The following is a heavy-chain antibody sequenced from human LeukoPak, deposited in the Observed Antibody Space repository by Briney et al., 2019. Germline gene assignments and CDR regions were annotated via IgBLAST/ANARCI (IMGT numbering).Heavy chain of an antibody. CDR2: IRYDEINK. Sequence: GGSLRLSCAASGFNFSSYGMHWVRQAPGKGLEWVAFIRYDEINKYYADSVKGRFTVSRDNSKNTLYLQMNSLRAEDTAVYYCAKETSHPVYDAFDIWGQGTMVTVSS. CDR3: AKETSHPVYDAFDI. V-gene: IGHV3-30*02. CDR1: GFNFSSYG. J-gene: IGHJ3*02. D-gene: IGHD1-14*01.